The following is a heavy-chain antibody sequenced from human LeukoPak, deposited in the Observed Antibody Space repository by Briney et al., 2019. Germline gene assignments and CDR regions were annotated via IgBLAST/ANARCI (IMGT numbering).Heavy chain of an antibody. CDR1: GGSISSSSYY. CDR3: ARELEAAADFDY. J-gene: IGHJ4*02. D-gene: IGHD6-13*01. V-gene: IGHV4-39*07. Sequence: SETLSLTCTVSGGSISSSSYYWGWIRQPPGKGLEWIGSIYYSGSTYYNPSLKSRVTISVDTSKNQFSLKLSSVTAADTAVYYCARELEAAADFDYWGQGTLVTVSS. CDR2: IYYSGST.